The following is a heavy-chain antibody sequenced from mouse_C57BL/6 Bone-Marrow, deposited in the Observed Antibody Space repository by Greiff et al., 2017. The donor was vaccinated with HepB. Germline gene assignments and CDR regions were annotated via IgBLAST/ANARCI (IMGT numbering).Heavy chain of an antibody. CDR1: GYAFSSYW. V-gene: IGHV1-80*01. D-gene: IGHD1-1*01. CDR2: IYPGDGDT. CDR3: ARWGSSTYWYFDV. Sequence: QVQLQQSGDELVKPGASVKISCKASGYAFSSYWMNWVKQRPGKGLEWIGQIYPGDGDTNYNGKFKGKATLTADKSSSTAYMQLSSLTSEDSAVYFCARWGSSTYWYFDVWGTGTTVTVSS. J-gene: IGHJ1*03.